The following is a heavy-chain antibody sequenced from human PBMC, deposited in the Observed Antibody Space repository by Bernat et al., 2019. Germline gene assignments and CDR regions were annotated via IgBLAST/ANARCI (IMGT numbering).Heavy chain of an antibody. D-gene: IGHD2-2*01. CDR2: IKSKTDGGTT. J-gene: IGHJ4*02. Sequence: EVQLVESGGGLVKPGGSLRLSCAASGFTFSNAWMSWVRQAPGKGLEWAGRIKSKTDGGTTDYAAPVKGRFTISRDDSKNTLYLQMNSLKTEDTAVYYCTTDSVVVPAALDYWGQGTLVTVSS. CDR3: TTDSVVVPAALDY. V-gene: IGHV3-15*01. CDR1: GFTFSNAW.